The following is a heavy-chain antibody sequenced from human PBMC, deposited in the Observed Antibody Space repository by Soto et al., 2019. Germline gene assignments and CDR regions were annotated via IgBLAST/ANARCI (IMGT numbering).Heavy chain of an antibody. CDR2: ISGSGGNT. Sequence: GGSLRLSCAASGFTLSNYVMSWVRQAPGKGLEWVSSISGSGGNTYYADSVKGRFTISRDNSKNTLYLQMNSLRAEDTAVYYCAKDREYCSGGSCYPDAFDIWGQGTMVTVSS. J-gene: IGHJ3*02. D-gene: IGHD2-15*01. V-gene: IGHV3-23*01. CDR1: GFTLSNYV. CDR3: AKDREYCSGGSCYPDAFDI.